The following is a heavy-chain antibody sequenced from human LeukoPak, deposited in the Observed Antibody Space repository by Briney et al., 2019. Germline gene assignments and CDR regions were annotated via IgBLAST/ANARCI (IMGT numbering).Heavy chain of an antibody. J-gene: IGHJ6*02. CDR1: GFTFSSYA. CDR2: ISGSGGST. V-gene: IGHV3-23*01. D-gene: IGHD3-10*01. Sequence: GASLRLSCAASGFTFSSYAMSWVRQAPGKGLEWVSAISGSGGSTYYADSVKGRFTISRDNSKNTLYLQMNSLRAEDTAVYYCAKPDYYGSGSYCNDYYYYYGMDVWGQGTTVTVSS. CDR3: AKPDYYGSGSYCNDYYYYYGMDV.